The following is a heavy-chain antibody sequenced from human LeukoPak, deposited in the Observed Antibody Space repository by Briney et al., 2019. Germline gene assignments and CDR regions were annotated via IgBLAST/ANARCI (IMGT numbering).Heavy chain of an antibody. D-gene: IGHD2-2*01. CDR1: VYTFTIYD. J-gene: IGHJ4*02. V-gene: IGHV1-8*03. CDR3: ARGYCTSTSCHFDY. CDR2: MNPNSGNT. Sequence: ASVTVSCKASVYTFTIYDINWVRQATGQGLAWMGWMNPNSGNTGYAQKFQGRVTITMNTSISTAYMELSSLRSEDTAVYYCARGYCTSTSCHFDYWGQGTLVTVSS.